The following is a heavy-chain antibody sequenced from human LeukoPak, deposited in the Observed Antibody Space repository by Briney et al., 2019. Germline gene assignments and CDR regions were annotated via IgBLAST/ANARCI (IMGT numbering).Heavy chain of an antibody. Sequence: GGSLRLSCAPSGFTFSTYGMHWVRQAPGKGLEWVAFIRFDGSNKYYADSVKGRFTISRDNSKNTLSLQMNSLRADDTAVYYCATNRGYSYDFAGFDYWGQGTLVTVSS. D-gene: IGHD5-18*01. CDR2: IRFDGSNK. J-gene: IGHJ4*02. V-gene: IGHV3-30*02. CDR1: GFTFSTYG. CDR3: ATNRGYSYDFAGFDY.